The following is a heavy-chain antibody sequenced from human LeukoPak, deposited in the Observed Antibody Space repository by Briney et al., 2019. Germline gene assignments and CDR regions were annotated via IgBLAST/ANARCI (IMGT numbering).Heavy chain of an antibody. Sequence: GGSLRLSCAASGFTFSSYALNWVRQAPGKGLEWVANIKQDGSEKYYVDSVKGRFTISRDNAKNSLYLQMNSLRAEDTAVYYCARANWYCSSTSCYASYYYYGMDVWGQGTTVTVSS. D-gene: IGHD2-2*01. V-gene: IGHV3-7*01. CDR3: ARANWYCSSTSCYASYYYYGMDV. CDR1: GFTFSSYA. J-gene: IGHJ6*02. CDR2: IKQDGSEK.